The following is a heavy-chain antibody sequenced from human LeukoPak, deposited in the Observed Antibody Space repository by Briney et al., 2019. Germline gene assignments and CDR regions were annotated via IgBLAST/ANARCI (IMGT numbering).Heavy chain of an antibody. CDR3: TRNSGWYGIS. CDR1: GFTFDSFA. V-gene: IGHV3-23*01. CDR2: LGGIGVTT. J-gene: IGHJ4*02. Sequence: GGSLRLSCAASGFTFDSFAMTWVRQPPGKGLEWVSTLGGIGVTTNYADSVKGRFTMSRDNSKNIVYLQLSSLRPEDTAVYYCTRNSGWYGISWGQGTLVTVSS. D-gene: IGHD6-19*01.